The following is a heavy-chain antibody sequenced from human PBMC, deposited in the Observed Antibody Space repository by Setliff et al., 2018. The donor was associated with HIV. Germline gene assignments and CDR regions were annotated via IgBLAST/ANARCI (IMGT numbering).Heavy chain of an antibody. J-gene: IGHJ4*02. Sequence: KASETLSLTCTVSGGPINSTSYYLGWIRQPPGNGLEWIGSIYHTGSTYYKPSLKSRVTISVDTSKNQFSLRLGSVAAGDTAVYYCARSIVPVASGYYYFEDWGQGTLVTVSS. CDR1: GGPINSTSYY. CDR2: IYHTGST. D-gene: IGHD3-3*01. CDR3: ARSIVPVASGYYYFED. V-gene: IGHV4-39*01.